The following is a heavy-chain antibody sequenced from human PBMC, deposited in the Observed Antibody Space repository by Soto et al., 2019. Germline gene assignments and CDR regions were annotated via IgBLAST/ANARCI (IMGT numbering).Heavy chain of an antibody. CDR2: IYYSGST. CDR1: GGSISSYY. V-gene: IGHV4-59*08. D-gene: IGHD6-19*01. Sequence: SETLSLTCTVSGGSISSYYWSWIRQPPGKGLEWIGYIYYSGSTNYNPSLKSRVTISVDASKNQFSLKLSSVTAADTAVYYCARHVGSSGWYDYLDYWGQGTLVTVS. J-gene: IGHJ4*02. CDR3: ARHVGSSGWYDYLDY.